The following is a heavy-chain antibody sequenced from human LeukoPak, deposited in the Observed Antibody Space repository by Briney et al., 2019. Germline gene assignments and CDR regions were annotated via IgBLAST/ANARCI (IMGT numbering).Heavy chain of an antibody. CDR3: ARGDPDFWSGYLNWFGR. J-gene: IGHJ5*02. D-gene: IGHD3-3*01. V-gene: IGHV4-59*01. CDR1: GGSIISYY. Sequence: SETLSLPCTVSGGSIISYYRSWIRPPPGKGLEWIGYIYYSGSTHYSPSLKSRVTISVDTSNNQFSLNLSSVTSADPAVYYCARGDPDFWSGYLNWFGRWGQGTLVTVSS. CDR2: IYYSGST.